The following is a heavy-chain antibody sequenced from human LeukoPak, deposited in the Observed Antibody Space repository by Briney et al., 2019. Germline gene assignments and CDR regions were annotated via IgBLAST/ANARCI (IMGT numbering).Heavy chain of an antibody. Sequence: PGGSLRLSCAASGFTLSHYYMTGISQAPGKGLEGLSCFSSSGDTIYYPDSAKGRFTVSRDNAENSLYLQMNSLRAEDTAVYYCARSPGGWYRGVFDYWGQGTLVTVSS. V-gene: IGHV3-11*01. D-gene: IGHD6-19*01. J-gene: IGHJ4*02. CDR2: FSSSGDTI. CDR1: GFTLSHYY. CDR3: ARSPGGWYRGVFDY.